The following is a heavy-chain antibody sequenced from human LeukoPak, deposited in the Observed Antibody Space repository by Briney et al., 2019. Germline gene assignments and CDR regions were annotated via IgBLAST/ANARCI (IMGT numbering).Heavy chain of an antibody. Sequence: GGSLRLSCAASGFTFSAFAMSWVRQAPGKGLEWVSAISGSGGSTYYADSVKGRFTISRDNSKNTLYLQMNSLRAEDTAVYYCASTRRGYSYGYRAAEFDYWGQGTLVTVSS. CDR3: ASTRRGYSYGYRAAEFDY. D-gene: IGHD5-18*01. V-gene: IGHV3-23*01. CDR1: GFTFSAFA. J-gene: IGHJ4*02. CDR2: ISGSGGST.